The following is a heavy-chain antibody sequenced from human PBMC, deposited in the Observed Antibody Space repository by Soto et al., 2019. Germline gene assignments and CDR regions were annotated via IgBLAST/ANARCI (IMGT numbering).Heavy chain of an antibody. CDR3: ARAPYGFWSGYYSFDY. V-gene: IGHV4-4*02. D-gene: IGHD3-3*01. CDR1: GGSISSSNW. J-gene: IGHJ4*02. Sequence: SETLSLTCAVSGGSISSSNWWSWVRQPPGKGLEWIGEIYHSGSTNYNPSLKSRVTISVDKSKNQFSLKLSSVTAADTAVYYCARAPYGFWSGYYSFDYWGQGTLVTVSS. CDR2: IYHSGST.